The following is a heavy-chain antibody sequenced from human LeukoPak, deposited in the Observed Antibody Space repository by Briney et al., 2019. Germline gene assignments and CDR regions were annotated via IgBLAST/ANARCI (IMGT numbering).Heavy chain of an antibody. CDR2: NKSKTNGGKP. J-gene: IGHJ3*02. CDR1: RFTYNNAL. Sequence: GAPILSRAGSRFTYNNALMTLVRPAPREGLEWVGRNKSKTNGGKPDYTAPVEGRFTISRDDSKNMVYLQLSSLKTEDTAVYYCTTDDGRIWGQGTMVTVSS. D-gene: IGHD5-24*01. CDR3: TTDDGRI. V-gene: IGHV3-15*01.